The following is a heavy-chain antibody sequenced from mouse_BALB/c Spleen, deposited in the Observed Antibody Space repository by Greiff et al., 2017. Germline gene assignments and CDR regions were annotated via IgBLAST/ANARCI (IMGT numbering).Heavy chain of an antibody. CDR1: GFTFSSFG. J-gene: IGHJ3*01. CDR3: ARSGTTARGFAY. CDR2: ISSGSSTI. V-gene: IGHV5-17*02. D-gene: IGHD1-2*01. Sequence: EVQGVESGGGLVQPGGSRKLSCAASGFTFSSFGMHWVRQAPEKGLEWVAYISSGSSTIYYADTVKGRFTISRDNPKNTLFLQMTSLRSEDTAMYYCARSGTTARGFAYWGQGTLVTVSA.